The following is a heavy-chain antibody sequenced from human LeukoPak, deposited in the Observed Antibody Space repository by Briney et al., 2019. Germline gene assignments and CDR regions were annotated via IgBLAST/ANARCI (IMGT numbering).Heavy chain of an antibody. Sequence: VGSLRLSCGVSGFTFSSNSMNWVRQAPGKGLEWVSSICSSSSYISYADSVKGRFTISRDNAKTALYLQMNSLRAEDTAVYYCASRSEFDYWGQGTLVTVSS. CDR1: GFTFSSNS. CDR2: ICSSSSYI. D-gene: IGHD3-16*02. J-gene: IGHJ4*02. CDR3: ASRSEFDY. V-gene: IGHV3-21*01.